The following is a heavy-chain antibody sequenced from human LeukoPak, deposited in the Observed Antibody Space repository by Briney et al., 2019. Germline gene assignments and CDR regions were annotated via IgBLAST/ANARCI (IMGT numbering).Heavy chain of an antibody. CDR2: INPKSGGT. D-gene: IGHD3-9*01. CDR3: AKNKEDDILTDDVFDI. Sequence: ASVKVSCKASGYIFTGYYMNWVRQAPGQGLEWMGWINPKSGGTNYAQKFQGRITMTRDTSITTVYIELSSLRSDDTAVYYCAKNKEDDILTDDVFDIWGQGTMVTVSS. J-gene: IGHJ3*02. CDR1: GYIFTGYY. V-gene: IGHV1-2*02.